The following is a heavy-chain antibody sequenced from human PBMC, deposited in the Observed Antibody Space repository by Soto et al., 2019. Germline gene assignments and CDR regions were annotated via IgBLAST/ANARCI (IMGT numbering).Heavy chain of an antibody. CDR1: GFSVRTNY. CDR3: ARAGVTPDFFDY. CDR2: FESGGSI. D-gene: IGHD2-21*02. V-gene: IGHV3-53*01. Sequence: GGSLRLSCAASGFSVRTNYMSWVRQAPGKGLGWVSVFESGGSIYYADSVKGRFIISRDYAKNTVYLQMSSLRAEDTAVYYCARAGVTPDFFDYWGQGTLVTVSS. J-gene: IGHJ4*02.